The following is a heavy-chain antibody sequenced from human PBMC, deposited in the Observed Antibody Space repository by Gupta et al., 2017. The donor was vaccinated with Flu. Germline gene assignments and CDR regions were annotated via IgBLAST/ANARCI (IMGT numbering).Heavy chain of an antibody. Sequence: CTASGFDVNSYEMSWVRQAPGRGLEWVAFISSSAVTYYTDPVRGRFTISRDNANNLLYLQMSSLRGEDTAVYYCARGHWDNWGQGTLVTVSS. CDR2: ISSSAVT. CDR3: ARGHWDN. J-gene: IGHJ4*02. CDR1: GFDVNSYE. V-gene: IGHV3-48*03.